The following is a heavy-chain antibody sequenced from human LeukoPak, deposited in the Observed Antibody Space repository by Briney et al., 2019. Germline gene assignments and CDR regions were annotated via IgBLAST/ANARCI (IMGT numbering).Heavy chain of an antibody. CDR3: ARSYAHDY. D-gene: IGHD2-2*01. CDR1: GGSFSGDY. Sequence: PSETLSLTCAVYGGSFSGDYWSWIRQPPGKGLEWIGEINHSGSTNYNPSLKSRVTISVDTSKNQFSLKLSSVTAADTAVYYCARSYAHDYWGQGTLVSVSS. CDR2: INHSGST. V-gene: IGHV4-34*01. J-gene: IGHJ4*02.